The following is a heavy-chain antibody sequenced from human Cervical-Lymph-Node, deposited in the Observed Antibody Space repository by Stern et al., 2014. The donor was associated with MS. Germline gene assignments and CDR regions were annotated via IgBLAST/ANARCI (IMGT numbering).Heavy chain of an antibody. D-gene: IGHD6-13*01. CDR3: ARDDRNSWENFDY. V-gene: IGHV1-8*01. J-gene: IGHJ4*02. Sequence: QVQLVESGAEVKKPGASVKVSCKASGYTFPDYDINWVRQVTGPGLEWMGWMNPNSGTTGYAQKFQGRVTMTRNISISTAYMELSSLRSEDTAVYFCARDDRNSWENFDYWGQGTLVTVSS. CDR1: GYTFPDYD. CDR2: MNPNSGTT.